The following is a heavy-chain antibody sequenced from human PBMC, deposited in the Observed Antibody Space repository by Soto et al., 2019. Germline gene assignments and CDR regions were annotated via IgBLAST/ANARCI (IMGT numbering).Heavy chain of an antibody. J-gene: IGHJ4*02. CDR3: ARARATSSSWDY. V-gene: IGHV1-3*01. D-gene: IGHD6-6*01. Sequence: ASVKVSCKASGYTFTTYAMHWVRQAPGQRLEWMGWISADNGNTNYAQKFQGRVTMTRDTSTSTAYMELRSLRSDDTAVYYCARARATSSSWDYWGQGTLVTVSS. CDR2: ISADNGNT. CDR1: GYTFTTYA.